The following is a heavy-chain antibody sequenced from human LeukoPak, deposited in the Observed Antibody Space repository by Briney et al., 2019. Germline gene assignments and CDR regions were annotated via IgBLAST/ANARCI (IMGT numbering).Heavy chain of an antibody. CDR3: ARDEPTVTTGPPVGY. CDR2: ISGSGGST. V-gene: IGHV3-23*01. Sequence: GGSLRLSCAASGFTFSSYAMSWVRQAPGKGLEWVSAISGSGGSTYYADSVKGRFTISRDNAKNTLYLQMNSLRVDDTAVYYCARDEPTVTTGPPVGYWGQGTLVTVSS. J-gene: IGHJ4*02. D-gene: IGHD4-17*01. CDR1: GFTFSSYA.